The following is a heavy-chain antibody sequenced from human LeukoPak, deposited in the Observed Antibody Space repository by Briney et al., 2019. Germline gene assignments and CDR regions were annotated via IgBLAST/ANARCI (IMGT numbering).Heavy chain of an antibody. D-gene: IGHD3-22*01. Sequence: PGGSLRLSCAASGFTFSSYAMSWVRQAPGKGLEWVSAISGSGGSTYYADSVKGWFTISRDNSKNTLYLQMNSLRAEDTAVYYCARVGYYDSSGYRAFDIWGQGTMVTVSS. CDR3: ARVGYYDSSGYRAFDI. V-gene: IGHV3-23*01. J-gene: IGHJ3*02. CDR1: GFTFSSYA. CDR2: ISGSGGST.